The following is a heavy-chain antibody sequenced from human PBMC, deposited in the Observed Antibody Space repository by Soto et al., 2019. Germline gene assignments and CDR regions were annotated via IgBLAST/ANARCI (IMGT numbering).Heavy chain of an antibody. D-gene: IGHD6-19*01. CDR2: ITTTGGGT. CDR3: VKATSSCSGCFED. CDR1: GFTFSSYA. V-gene: IGHV3-23*01. Sequence: EVQLLESGGGLVQPGGSLRLSCAASGFTFSSYAMNWVRQAPGKGLEWVSLITTTGGGTNYADSVRGRFTISRDNSRNTLYLQMNSLRAEDTAIFYCVKATSSCSGCFEDWGQGTLVTVSS. J-gene: IGHJ4*02.